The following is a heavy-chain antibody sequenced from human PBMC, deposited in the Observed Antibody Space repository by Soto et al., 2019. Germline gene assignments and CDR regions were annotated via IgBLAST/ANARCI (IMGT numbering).Heavy chain of an antibody. D-gene: IGHD3-10*01. CDR3: AGRGVMVRGVIPPFDY. J-gene: IGHJ4*02. CDR2: IYAGDSDT. V-gene: IGHV5-51*01. Sequence: PGESLKISCKGSGYSFTSYWIGWVRQMPGKGLEWMGIIYAGDSDTRYSPSFQGQVTISADKSISTAYLQWSSLKASDAALYYCAGRGVMVRGVIPPFDYWGQGTLVTVSS. CDR1: GYSFTSYW.